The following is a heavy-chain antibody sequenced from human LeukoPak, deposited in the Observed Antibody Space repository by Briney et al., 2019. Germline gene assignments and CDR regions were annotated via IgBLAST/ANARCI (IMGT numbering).Heavy chain of an antibody. CDR2: ISGSGAST. J-gene: IGHJ4*02. CDR3: AKPSGNCVDY. D-gene: IGHD1-26*01. Sequence: PGGSLRLSCAASGFTFNTYAMSGVRQAPGKGLEWVSTISGSGASTYVADSVKGRFTVSRDNSENTLFLQMNSLRPEDTGVYFFAKPSGNCVDYWGQGTLVTVSS. CDR1: GFTFNTYA. V-gene: IGHV3-23*01.